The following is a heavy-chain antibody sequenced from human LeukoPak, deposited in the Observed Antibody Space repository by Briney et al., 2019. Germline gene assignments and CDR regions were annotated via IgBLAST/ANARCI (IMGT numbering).Heavy chain of an antibody. CDR1: GYSISSGYY. D-gene: IGHD3-16*02. J-gene: IGHJ4*02. V-gene: IGHV4-38-2*02. CDR3: ARGVWGSYRPLDY. Sequence: PSETLSLTCSVSGYSISSGYYWGWIRQPPGKGLEWIGTVYQSGSTNYNPSLKSRVTISVDTSKNQFSLKLSSVTAADTAVYYCARGVWGSYRPLDYWGQGTLVTVSS. CDR2: VYQSGST.